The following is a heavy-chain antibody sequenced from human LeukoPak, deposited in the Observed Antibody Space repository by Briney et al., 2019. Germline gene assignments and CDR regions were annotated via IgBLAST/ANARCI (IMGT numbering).Heavy chain of an antibody. Sequence: SETLSLTCTVSGGSISSGGYYWSWIRQHPGKGLEWIGYIYYSGSTYYNPSLKSRATISVDTSKNQFSLKLSSVTAADTAVYYCARVYRSSYWVHYYFDYWGQGTLVTVSS. CDR2: IYYSGST. V-gene: IGHV4-31*03. J-gene: IGHJ4*02. CDR1: GGSISSGGYY. CDR3: ARVYRSSYWVHYYFDY. D-gene: IGHD4-11*01.